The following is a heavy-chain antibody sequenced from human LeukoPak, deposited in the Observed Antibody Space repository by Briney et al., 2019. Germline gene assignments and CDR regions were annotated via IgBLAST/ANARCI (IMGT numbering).Heavy chain of an antibody. CDR3: ARNYYYYMDV. Sequence: SETLSLTCTVSGGSISSNNYYWGWIRQPPGKGLEWIGEINHSGSTNYNPSLRSRVTISVDTSKNQFSLKLSSVTAADTAVYYCARNYYYYMDVWGKGTTVTVSS. J-gene: IGHJ6*03. CDR1: GGSISSNNYY. V-gene: IGHV4-39*07. CDR2: INHSGST.